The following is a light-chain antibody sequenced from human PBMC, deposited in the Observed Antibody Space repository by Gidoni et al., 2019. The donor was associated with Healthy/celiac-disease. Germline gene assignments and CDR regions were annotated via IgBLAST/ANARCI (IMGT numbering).Light chain of an antibody. CDR3: QQYGSSEYT. CDR1: QSVSSSY. J-gene: IGKJ2*01. CDR2: GAS. Sequence: EIVLTQSPGTLSLSPGERATLSCRASQSVSSSYLAWYQQKPGQDPRLLIYGASSRATGSPERCSGSGAGTDFTITISRLEPEDYAVYYCQQYGSSEYTFGQXTKLEIK. V-gene: IGKV3-20*01.